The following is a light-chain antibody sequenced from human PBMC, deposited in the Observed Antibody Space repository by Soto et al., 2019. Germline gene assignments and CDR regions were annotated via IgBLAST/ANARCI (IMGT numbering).Light chain of an antibody. J-gene: IGLJ1*01. V-gene: IGLV2-11*01. CDR2: DVS. CDR3: CSYAGSYTYV. Sequence: SALTQPRSVSGSPGQSVTISCPGTSSDVGGYNYVSWYQQHPGKAPKFMIYDVSKRPSGVPDRFSGSKSGNTASLTISGLQAEDEADYYCCSYAGSYTYVFGTGTKVTVL. CDR1: SSDVGGYNY.